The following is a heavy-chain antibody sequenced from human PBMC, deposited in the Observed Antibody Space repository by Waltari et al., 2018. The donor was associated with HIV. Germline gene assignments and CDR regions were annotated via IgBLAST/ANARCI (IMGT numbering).Heavy chain of an antibody. D-gene: IGHD5-18*01. Sequence: QVQLQQWGAGLLKPSETLSLTCAVYGGSFSGYSWSWIRQPPGKGLEWIGEINHSGSTNYNPSLKSRVTISVDTSKNQFSLKLSSVTAADTAVYYCARAGYSYGYYGMDVWGQGTTVTVSS. V-gene: IGHV4-34*01. J-gene: IGHJ6*02. CDR3: ARAGYSYGYYGMDV. CDR2: INHSGST. CDR1: GGSFSGYS.